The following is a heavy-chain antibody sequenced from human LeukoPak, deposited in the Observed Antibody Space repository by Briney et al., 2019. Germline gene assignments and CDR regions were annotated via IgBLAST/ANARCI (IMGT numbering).Heavy chain of an antibody. Sequence: NPSETLSLTCTVSGGSISSGGYYWSWIRQPPGKGLEWIGYIYYSGSTYYNPSLKSRVTISVDTSKNQFSLKLSSVTAADTAVYYCARYCSGGSCYPDYYYGMDVWGQGTTVTVSS. V-gene: IGHV4-30-4*01. CDR3: ARYCSGGSCYPDYYYGMDV. CDR1: GGSISSGGYY. CDR2: IYYSGST. J-gene: IGHJ6*02. D-gene: IGHD2-15*01.